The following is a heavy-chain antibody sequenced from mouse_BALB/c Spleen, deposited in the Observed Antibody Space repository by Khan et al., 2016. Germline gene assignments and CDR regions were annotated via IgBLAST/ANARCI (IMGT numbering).Heavy chain of an antibody. Sequence: VQLQQSGPELVKPGASVKMSCKASVYTFTSSVIHWVKQKPGQGLEWVGYVNPYHDGTKYNENFKGKATLTSDKTSSTAYMELSSLTSEDSAVYYCARHYGNSLDYWGQGTILTVSS. V-gene: IGHV1S136*01. CDR2: VNPYHDGT. D-gene: IGHD2-1*01. CDR1: VYTFTSSV. CDR3: ARHYGNSLDY. J-gene: IGHJ2*01.